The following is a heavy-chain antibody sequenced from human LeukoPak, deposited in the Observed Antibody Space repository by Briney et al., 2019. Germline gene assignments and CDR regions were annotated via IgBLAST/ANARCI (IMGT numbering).Heavy chain of an antibody. Sequence: KPSETLSLTCTVSGDSISSGSYYWSWIRQPAGKGLEWIGRIYSNGDTKFNPSLKSRVTISLDTSKNQFSLKLSSATAADTAVYYCASRHSKQQPYDYYMDIWGKGTTVTVSS. CDR3: ASRHSKQQPYDYYMDI. CDR1: GDSISSGSYY. CDR2: IYSNGDT. D-gene: IGHD6-13*01. V-gene: IGHV4-61*02. J-gene: IGHJ6*03.